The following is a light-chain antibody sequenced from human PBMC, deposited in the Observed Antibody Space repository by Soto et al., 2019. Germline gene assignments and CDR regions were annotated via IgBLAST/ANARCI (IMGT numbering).Light chain of an antibody. V-gene: IGLV1-40*01. CDR1: SSNIGANYA. J-gene: IGLJ1*01. CDR3: QFYDSSLTGWV. Sequence: SALTQPPSVSGAPGHRVTISCAGSSSNIGANYAVHWYQQLPGTAPKLLIYDYNKRPSGVPDRFSGSKSGTSASLAITGLQAEDEADYYCQFYDSSLTGWVFGTGTKVTVL. CDR2: DYN.